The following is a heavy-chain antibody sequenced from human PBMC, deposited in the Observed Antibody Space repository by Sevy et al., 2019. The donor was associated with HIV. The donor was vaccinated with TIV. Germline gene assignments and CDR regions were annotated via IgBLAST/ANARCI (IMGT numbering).Heavy chain of an antibody. Sequence: GGSLRLSCAASGFTFSSYAMHWVRQAPGKGLEWVAVISYDGSNKYYADSVKGRFTISRDNSKNTLYLQMNSLRAEDTAVYYCARDPYRTVYFDYWGQGTLVTVSS. CDR1: GFTFSSYA. V-gene: IGHV3-30-3*01. J-gene: IGHJ4*02. D-gene: IGHD3-16*02. CDR3: ARDPYRTVYFDY. CDR2: ISYDGSNK.